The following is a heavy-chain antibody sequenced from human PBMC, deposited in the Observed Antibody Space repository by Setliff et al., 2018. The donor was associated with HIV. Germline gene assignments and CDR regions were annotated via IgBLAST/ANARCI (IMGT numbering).Heavy chain of an antibody. D-gene: IGHD6-19*01. V-gene: IGHV4-61*01. Sequence: SGALSLTCSVAGASIRSDRMYWSWIRRPPGQRLEWIGFISFAGHINYNPSLSSRVTVSRDTSRNQFSMTLTSGTAADTAVYYCARSFGWGAFNVWGQGTVVTVSS. J-gene: IGHJ3*01. CDR1: GASIRSDRMY. CDR2: ISFAGHI. CDR3: ARSFGWGAFNV.